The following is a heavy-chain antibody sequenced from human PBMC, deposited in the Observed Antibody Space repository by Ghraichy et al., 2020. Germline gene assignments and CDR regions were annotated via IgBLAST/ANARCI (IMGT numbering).Heavy chain of an antibody. V-gene: IGHV3-11*01. CDR2: ISGSGSTR. CDR1: GFTFSDYY. Sequence: GESLNISCAASGFTFSDYYMSWIRQAPGKGLEWVSDISGSGSTRYYAESVKGRFTISRDNAKNSVYLQMNSLRAADTTVYWCARERLVVETAIPIDLLDYWGQGTLVTVSA. D-gene: IGHD2-21*02. CDR3: ARERLVVETAIPIDLLDY. J-gene: IGHJ4*02.